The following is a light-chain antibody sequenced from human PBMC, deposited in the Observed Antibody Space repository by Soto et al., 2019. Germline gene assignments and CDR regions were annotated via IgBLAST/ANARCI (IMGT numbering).Light chain of an antibody. CDR1: SSDVGGYNY. CDR2: EVS. Sequence: QSARTQPASVSGSPGQSITISCTGTSSDVGGYNYVSWYQHHPGKAPKLMIYEVSNRPSGVSNRFSGSKSGNTASLTISGLQAEDEADYYCSSYTSSSPRVFGGGTKLTVL. V-gene: IGLV2-14*01. J-gene: IGLJ3*02. CDR3: SSYTSSSPRV.